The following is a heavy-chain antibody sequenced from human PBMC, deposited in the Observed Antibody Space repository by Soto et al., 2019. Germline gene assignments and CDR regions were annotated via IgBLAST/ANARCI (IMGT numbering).Heavy chain of an antibody. V-gene: IGHV4-34*01. D-gene: IGHD5-12*01. CDR2: INHSGST. J-gene: IGHJ6*02. Sequence: PSETLSLTCAVYGGSFSGYYWSWIRQPPGKGLEWIGEINHSGSTNYNPSLKSRVTISVDTSKNQFSLKLSSVTAADTAVYYCARGGATRANYYYYYGMDVWGQGTTVTVSS. CDR1: GGSFSGYY. CDR3: ARGGATRANYYYYYGMDV.